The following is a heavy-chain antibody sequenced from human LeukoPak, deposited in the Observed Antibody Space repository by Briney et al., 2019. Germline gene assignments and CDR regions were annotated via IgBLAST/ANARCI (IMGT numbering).Heavy chain of an antibody. V-gene: IGHV4-34*01. Sequence: KASETLSLTCAVYGGSFSGYYWSWIRQPPGKGLEWIGEINHSGSTNYNPSLKSRVTISVDTSKNQFSLKLSSVTAADTAVYYCARGSVWGPPDYWGQGTLVTVSS. D-gene: IGHD3-16*01. CDR2: INHSGST. CDR3: ARGSVWGPPDY. J-gene: IGHJ4*02. CDR1: GGSFSGYY.